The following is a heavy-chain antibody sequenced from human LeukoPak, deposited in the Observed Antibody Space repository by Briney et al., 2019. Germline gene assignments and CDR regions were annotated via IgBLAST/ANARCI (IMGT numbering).Heavy chain of an antibody. J-gene: IGHJ4*02. D-gene: IGHD3-16*02. CDR1: GYTLTELS. CDR2: FDPEDGET. V-gene: IGHV1-24*01. Sequence: ASVKVSCKVSGYTLTELSMHWVRQAPGKGREWMGGFDPEDGETIYAQKFQGRVTMTEDTSTDTAYMELSSLRSEDTAVYYCATTITFGGVIVPAGLFYGGQGTLVTVS. CDR3: ATTITFGGVIVPAGLFY.